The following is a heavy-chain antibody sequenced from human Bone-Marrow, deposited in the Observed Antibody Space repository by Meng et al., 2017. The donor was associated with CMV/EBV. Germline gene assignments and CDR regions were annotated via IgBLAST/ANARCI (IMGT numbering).Heavy chain of an antibody. CDR1: GFSFSSYG. Sequence: GGSLRLSCAASGFSFSSYGMHWVRQAPGKGLEWVSSISSSSSYIYYADSVKGRFTISRDNAKNSLYLQMNSLRAEDTAVYYCAREGYDFWSGYPTLYYYGMDVWGQGTTVTISS. J-gene: IGHJ6*02. V-gene: IGHV3-21*01. CDR3: AREGYDFWSGYPTLYYYGMDV. CDR2: ISSSSSYI. D-gene: IGHD3-3*01.